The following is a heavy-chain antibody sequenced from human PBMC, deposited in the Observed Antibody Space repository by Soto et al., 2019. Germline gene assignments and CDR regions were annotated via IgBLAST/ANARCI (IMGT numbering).Heavy chain of an antibody. Sequence: QVKLVQSGAEVRKPGASVNIYCRASGFSFSDNLINWVRQAPGQSLDWMGWINPDNGNTRYTQTFKGRVTISRHSSASIAYVEVSELKSDDTAVYYCSRSLLSVDPRANDAFDVWGPGTMVTDSS. J-gene: IGHJ3*01. V-gene: IGHV1-3*01. D-gene: IGHD2-8*02. CDR3: SRSLLSVDPRANDAFDV. CDR1: GFSFSDNL. CDR2: INPDNGNT.